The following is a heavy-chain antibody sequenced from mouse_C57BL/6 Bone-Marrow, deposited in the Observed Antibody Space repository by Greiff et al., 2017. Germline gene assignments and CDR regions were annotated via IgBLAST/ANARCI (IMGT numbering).Heavy chain of an antibody. V-gene: IGHV1-50*01. CDR2: IDPSDSYT. D-gene: IGHD3-1*01. J-gene: IGHJ3*01. Sequence: VQLQQPGAELVKPGASVKLSCKASGYTFTSYWMQWVKQRPGQGLEWIGEIDPSDSYTNYNQKFKRKATLTVDTSSSTAYMLLSSLTSEDSAVYYCARSGPAWFAYWGQGTLVTVSA. CDR3: ARSGPAWFAY. CDR1: GYTFTSYW.